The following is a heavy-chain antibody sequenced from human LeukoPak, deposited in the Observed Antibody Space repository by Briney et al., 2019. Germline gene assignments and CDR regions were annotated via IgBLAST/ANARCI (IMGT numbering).Heavy chain of an antibody. CDR1: GYSVSSGYY. V-gene: IGHV4-38-2*02. CDR3: ARTRRVSDRGWFDP. J-gene: IGHJ5*02. D-gene: IGHD1-14*01. CDR2: MYHSGTT. Sequence: SETLSLTCSVSGYSVSSGYYWGWIRQSPGKGLEWIGSMYHSGTTNYNPSLKSRVTISVDTSKNQFSLKLSSVTAADTAVYYCARTRRVSDRGWFDPWGQGTLVTVSS.